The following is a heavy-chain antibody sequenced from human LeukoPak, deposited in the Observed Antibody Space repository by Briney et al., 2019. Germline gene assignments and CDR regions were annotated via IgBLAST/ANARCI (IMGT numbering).Heavy chain of an antibody. V-gene: IGHV4-59*01. CDR1: GGSISSYY. Sequence: SETLPLTCTVSGGSISSYYWSWIRQPPGKGLEWIGYIYYSGSTNYNPSLKSRVTISVDTSKNQFSLKLSSVTAADTAVYYCARDVRGGNWFDPWGQGTLVTVSS. CDR3: ARDVRGGNWFDP. D-gene: IGHD3-10*01. CDR2: IYYSGST. J-gene: IGHJ5*02.